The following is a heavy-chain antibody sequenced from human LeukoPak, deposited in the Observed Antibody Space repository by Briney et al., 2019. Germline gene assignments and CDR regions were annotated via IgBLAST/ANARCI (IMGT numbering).Heavy chain of an antibody. D-gene: IGHD1-26*01. Sequence: ASVKVSCKASGYTFTDYYLHWVRQAPGQGVEGVGRIDPNRGATIYAQELQGRITLTRDTSISTAYMELSTLTCDDTAVYYCARDTPSTPHWELDYWGQGALVTVSS. J-gene: IGHJ4*02. CDR1: GYTFTDYY. CDR2: IDPNRGAT. CDR3: ARDTPSTPHWELDY. V-gene: IGHV1-2*06.